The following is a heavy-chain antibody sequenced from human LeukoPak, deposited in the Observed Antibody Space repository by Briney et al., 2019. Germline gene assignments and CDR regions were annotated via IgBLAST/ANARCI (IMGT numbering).Heavy chain of an antibody. J-gene: IGHJ4*02. Sequence: PGGSLRLSSVASGFSFSSSNVVWVRQAPGKGLEWVSSISASSGSIYYTDSVKGRFTISRDNTKNSLYLQMNSLRAEDTAVYFCAKEGRSTTPGHWGQGTLVTVSS. V-gene: IGHV3-21*01. CDR1: GFSFSSSN. CDR2: ISASSGSI. CDR3: AKEGRSTTPGH. D-gene: IGHD6-13*01.